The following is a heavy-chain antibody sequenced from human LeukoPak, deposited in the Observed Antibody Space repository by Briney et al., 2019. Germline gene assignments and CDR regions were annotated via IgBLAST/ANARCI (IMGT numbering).Heavy chain of an antibody. CDR1: GFTFSSYW. V-gene: IGHV3-7*01. CDR3: ARDSQLLWFGELTYFDY. J-gene: IGHJ4*02. Sequence: PGGSLRLSCAASGFTFSSYWMSWVRQAPGKGLEWVANIKQDGSEKYYVDSVKGRFTISRDNAKNSLYLQMNSLRAEDTAVYYGARDSQLLWFGELTYFDYWGQGTLVTVSS. CDR2: IKQDGSEK. D-gene: IGHD3-10*01.